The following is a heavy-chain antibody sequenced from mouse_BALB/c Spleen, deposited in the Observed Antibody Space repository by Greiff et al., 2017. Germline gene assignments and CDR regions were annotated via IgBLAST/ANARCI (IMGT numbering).Heavy chain of an antibody. Sequence: EVMLVESGGGLVKPGGSLKLSCAASGFTFSSYAMSWVRQTPEKRLEWVASISSGGSTYYPDSVKGRFTISRDNARNILYLQMSSLRSEDTAMYYCARFYGYDEGFAYWGQGTLVTVSA. D-gene: IGHD2-2*01. CDR2: ISSGGST. CDR3: ARFYGYDEGFAY. J-gene: IGHJ3*01. V-gene: IGHV5-6-5*01. CDR1: GFTFSSYA.